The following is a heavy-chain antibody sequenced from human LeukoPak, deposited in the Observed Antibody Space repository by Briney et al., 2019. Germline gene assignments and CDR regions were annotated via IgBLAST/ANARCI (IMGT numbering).Heavy chain of an antibody. Sequence: SETLSLTCTVSGGSISSYYWSWIRQPPGKGLEWIGYIYYSGSTNYNPSLKSRVTISVDTSKNQFSLKLSSVTAADTAVYYCARALYCSSTSCYTEHNWFDPWGQGTLVTVSS. V-gene: IGHV4-59*01. D-gene: IGHD2-2*02. CDR2: IYYSGST. J-gene: IGHJ5*02. CDR3: ARALYCSSTSCYTEHNWFDP. CDR1: GGSISSYY.